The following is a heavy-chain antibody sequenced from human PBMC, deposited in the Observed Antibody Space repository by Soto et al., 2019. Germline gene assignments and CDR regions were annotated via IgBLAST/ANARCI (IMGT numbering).Heavy chain of an antibody. V-gene: IGHV4-31*03. D-gene: IGHD3-22*01. J-gene: IGHJ4*02. CDR1: GGSISRGGYY. Sequence: PSETLSLTCTVSGGSISRGGYYWSWIRQHPGKGLEWIGYIYYSGSTYYNPSLKSRVTISVDTSKNQFSLKLSSVTAADTAVYYCARVYDSSVSYYFDYWGQGTLVTVSS. CDR3: ARVYDSSVSYYFDY. CDR2: IYYSGST.